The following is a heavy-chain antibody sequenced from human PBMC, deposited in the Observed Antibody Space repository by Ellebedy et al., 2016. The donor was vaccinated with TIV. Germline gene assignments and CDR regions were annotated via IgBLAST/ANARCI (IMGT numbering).Heavy chain of an antibody. Sequence: GESLKISCAASGFTFNNYAMAWVRQAPGKGLERVSTTISGSGDSTYYADSVKGRFTISRDNSKNTLYLQMNSLRAEDTAIYYCAKRGDNSPNHSNSLFDYWGQGTLVTVSS. J-gene: IGHJ4*02. CDR1: GFTFNNYA. V-gene: IGHV3-23*01. CDR2: ISGSGDST. D-gene: IGHD4-23*01. CDR3: AKRGDNSPNHSNSLFDY.